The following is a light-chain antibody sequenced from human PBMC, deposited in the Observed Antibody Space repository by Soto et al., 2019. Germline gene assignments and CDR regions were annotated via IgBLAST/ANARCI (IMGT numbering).Light chain of an antibody. CDR2: SNN. CDR3: AAWDDSLNGVV. V-gene: IGLV1-44*01. J-gene: IGLJ2*01. CDR1: SSNIGSNT. Sequence: QSVLTQPPSASGTPGQRVTISCSGSSSNIGSNTVNWYQQLPGTAPKLLIYSNNQRPSGVPDRFSGSKSGTSGSLAISELQSEDEADYYCAAWDDSLNGVVFGGGTKVTVL.